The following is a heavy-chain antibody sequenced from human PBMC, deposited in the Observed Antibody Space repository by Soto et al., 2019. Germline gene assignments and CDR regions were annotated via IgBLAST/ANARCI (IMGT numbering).Heavy chain of an antibody. CDR3: ARGPFPRLRGPDPKGVV. CDR1: GFTFSSFS. Sequence: EVQLVESGGGLVQPGGSLRLSCAASGFTFSSFSMNWVRQAPGKGLEWVSYISSSSSTIYYADSVKGRFTISRDNAKNSLYLQMNSLRDEDTAVYYCARGPFPRLRGPDPKGVVWGQGTLVTVSS. CDR2: ISSSSSTI. V-gene: IGHV3-48*02. D-gene: IGHD4-17*01. J-gene: IGHJ4*02.